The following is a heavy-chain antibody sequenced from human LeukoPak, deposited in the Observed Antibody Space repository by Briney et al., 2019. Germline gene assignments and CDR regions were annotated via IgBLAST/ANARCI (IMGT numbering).Heavy chain of an antibody. J-gene: IGHJ4*02. CDR2: IYYSGST. Sequence: SSETLSLTCTVSGGSISSSSYYWGWIRQPPGKGLEWIGSIYYSGSTYYNPSLKSRVTISVDTSKNQFSLKLSSVTAADTAVYYCARRRYDASGYYPSRGRYFDYWGQGTLVTVSS. D-gene: IGHD3-22*01. CDR3: ARRRYDASGYYPSRGRYFDY. CDR1: GGSISSSSYY. V-gene: IGHV4-39*01.